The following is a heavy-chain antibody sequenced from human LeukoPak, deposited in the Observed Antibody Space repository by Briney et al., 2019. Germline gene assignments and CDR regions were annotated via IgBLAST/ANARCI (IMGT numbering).Heavy chain of an antibody. D-gene: IGHD6-19*01. CDR2: TYYSGST. CDR1: GYSISTGHY. Sequence: SETLSLTCSVSGYSISTGHYWGWTRQPPGKGLEWIGYTYYSGSTNYNPSLKSRVTISVDTSKNQFSLKLSSVTAADTAVYYCASANVAVADAFDIWGQGTMVTVSS. CDR3: ASANVAVADAFDI. J-gene: IGHJ3*02. V-gene: IGHV4-59*11.